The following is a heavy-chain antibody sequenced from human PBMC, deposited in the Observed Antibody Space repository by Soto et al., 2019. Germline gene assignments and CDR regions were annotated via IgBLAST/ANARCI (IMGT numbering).Heavy chain of an antibody. J-gene: IGHJ6*02. D-gene: IGHD3-3*01. CDR1: GYIFTSYG. CDR3: ARGHDFWSGYQTIYYYYGMDV. V-gene: IGHV5-51*01. CDR2: IYPGDSDT. Sequence: SXKISCKVSGYIFTSYGIGWVRQMPGKCLEWMGIIYPGDSDTRYSPSFQGQVTISADKSISTAYLQWSSLKASDTAMYYCARGHDFWSGYQTIYYYYGMDVWGQGTTVTSP.